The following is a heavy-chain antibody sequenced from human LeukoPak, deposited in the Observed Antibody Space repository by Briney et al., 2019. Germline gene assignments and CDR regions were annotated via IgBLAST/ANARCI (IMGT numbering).Heavy chain of an antibody. Sequence: SETLSLTCTVSGGSISSYYWRWIRQPPGKGLEWIGYIYYSGSTNYNPSLKSRVTISVDTSKNQFSLKLSSVTAADTAVYYCARSSGTDFDYWGQGTLVTVSS. J-gene: IGHJ4*02. V-gene: IGHV4-59*08. CDR2: IYYSGST. D-gene: IGHD1-26*01. CDR3: ARSSGTDFDY. CDR1: GGSISSYY.